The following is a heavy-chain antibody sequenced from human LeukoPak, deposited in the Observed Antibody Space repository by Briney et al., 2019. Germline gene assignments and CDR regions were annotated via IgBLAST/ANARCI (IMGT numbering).Heavy chain of an antibody. J-gene: IGHJ4*02. D-gene: IGHD3-9*01. Sequence: PGGSLRLSCAASGFTFSSYGMHWVRQAPGKGLEWVAFIRYDGSNKYYADSVKGRFTISRDNSKNTLYLQMNSLRAEDTAVYYCAKDPERTYYDILTGYYDPSDPGALVDYWGQGTLVTVSS. CDR3: AKDPERTYYDILTGYYDPSDPGALVDY. CDR2: IRYDGSNK. V-gene: IGHV3-30*02. CDR1: GFTFSSYG.